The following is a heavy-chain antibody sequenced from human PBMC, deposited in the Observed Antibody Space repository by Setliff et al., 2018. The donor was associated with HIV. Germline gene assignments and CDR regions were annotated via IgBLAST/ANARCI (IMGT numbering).Heavy chain of an antibody. CDR1: GFSISSGYY. J-gene: IGHJ4*02. CDR2: IYHSGSS. V-gene: IGHV4-38-2*01. D-gene: IGHD6-13*01. Sequence: SETLSLICAVSGFSISSGYYWGWIRQPPGKGLEWIGAIYHSGSSYYSPSLKSRVTLFLDSSKNQFSLTLNALTAADTAVYYCARLAGQRTIAAADYFFDFWGQGALVTVSS. CDR3: ARLAGQRTIAAADYFFDF.